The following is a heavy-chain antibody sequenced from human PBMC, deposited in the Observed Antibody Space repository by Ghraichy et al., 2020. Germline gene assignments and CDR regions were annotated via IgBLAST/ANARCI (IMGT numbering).Heavy chain of an antibody. CDR2: INWNSGSI. CDR1: GFTFDDYA. D-gene: IGHD4-11*01. J-gene: IGHJ6*02. CDR3: AKDNTAYSYYYGMEF. V-gene: IGHV3-9*01. Sequence: GGSLRLSCAASGFTFDDYAMRWVRQAPGKGLEWVSGINWNSGSIGYADSVKGRFTISRDNAKKSLHLQMNSLRAEDTALYYCAKDNTAYSYYYGMEFWGQGTMVTVSS.